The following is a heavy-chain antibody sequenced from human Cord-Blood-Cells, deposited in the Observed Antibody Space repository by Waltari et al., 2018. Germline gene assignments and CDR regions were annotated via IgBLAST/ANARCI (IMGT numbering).Heavy chain of an antibody. CDR2: ISYDGSNK. Sequence: QVQLVESGGGVVQPGRSLRLSCAASGFTFSSYAMPWVRQAPGKGLEWVAVISYDGSNKYYADSVKGRFTISRDNSKNTLYLQMNSLRAEDTAVYYCARDVYAAAATGFDYWGQGTLVTVSS. CDR1: GFTFSSYA. V-gene: IGHV3-30*04. D-gene: IGHD2-2*01. CDR3: ARDVYAAAATGFDY. J-gene: IGHJ4*02.